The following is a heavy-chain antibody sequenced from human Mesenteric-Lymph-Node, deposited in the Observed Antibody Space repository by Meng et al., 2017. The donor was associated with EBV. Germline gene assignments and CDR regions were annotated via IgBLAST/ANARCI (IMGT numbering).Heavy chain of an antibody. V-gene: IGHV3-11*01. J-gene: IGHJ5*01. CDR3: VKTGIAVAGALDS. CDR1: GFSFSDYY. D-gene: IGHD6-19*01. Sequence: QVKLVESGGGFVKPGGSLRLSCGASGFSFSDYYMSWIRQAPGKGLEWVSYISSSSDSIKYADSVKGRFTTSRDNAENSLYLQMNSLRAEDTAVYYCVKTGIAVAGALDSWGRGTLVTISS. CDR2: ISSSSDSI.